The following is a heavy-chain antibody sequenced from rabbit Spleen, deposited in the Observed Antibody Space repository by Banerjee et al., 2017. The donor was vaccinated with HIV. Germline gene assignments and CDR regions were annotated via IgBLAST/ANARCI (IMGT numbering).Heavy chain of an antibody. Sequence: QSLEESGGDLVKPGASLLLTCKASGCVFFSTNSMSWFGQAPGKGLELFACIDTASVVTADATWAKGRFTISKSSSTTVTLQMTSLTAADTATYFCARSAGGSDYFDLWGQGTLVTVS. CDR2: IDTASVVT. CDR1: GCVFFSTNS. D-gene: IGHD8-1*01. V-gene: IGHV1S40*01. J-gene: IGHJ4*01. CDR3: ARSAGGSDYFDL.